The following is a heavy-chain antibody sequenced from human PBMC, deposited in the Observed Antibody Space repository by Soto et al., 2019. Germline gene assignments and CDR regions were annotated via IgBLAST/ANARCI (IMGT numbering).Heavy chain of an antibody. J-gene: IGHJ4*02. CDR2: ISYDGRNK. V-gene: IGHV3-30*18. D-gene: IGHD4-4*01. Sequence: QVQLVESGGGVVQPGRSLRLSCAASGFTFSNYGMHWVRQTPGKGLEWVAVISYDGRNKYYADSVKGRFTISRDNSKNTLYLEMNSLRAEDTAVYYCAKASSKSPDLYCFDSWGQGTLVTVSS. CDR3: AKASSKSPDLYCFDS. CDR1: GFTFSNYG.